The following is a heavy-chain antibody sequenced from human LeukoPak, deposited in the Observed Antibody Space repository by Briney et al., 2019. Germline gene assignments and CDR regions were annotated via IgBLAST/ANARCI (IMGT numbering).Heavy chain of an antibody. D-gene: IGHD1-1*01. CDR1: GYTFTSYD. V-gene: IGHV1-8*01. CDR3: ARKRLDDYYYYYGMDV. CDR2: MNPNSGNT. Sequence: ASVKVSCKASGYTFTSYDINWVRQATGQGLEWMGWMNPNSGNTGYAQKFQGRVTMTRNTSISTAHMELSSLRSEDTAVYYCARKRLDDYYYYYGMDVWGQGTTVTVSS. J-gene: IGHJ6*02.